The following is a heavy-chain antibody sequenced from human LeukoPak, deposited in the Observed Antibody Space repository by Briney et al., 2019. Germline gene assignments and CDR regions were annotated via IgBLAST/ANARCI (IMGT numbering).Heavy chain of an antibody. CDR3: AREGDSSGYYSSRNWFDP. CDR2: INANTGNP. V-gene: IGHV7-4-1*02. Sequence: ASVKVSCKASGYTFTSYAMNWVRQAPGQGLEWMGWINANTGNPMYAQGFTGRFVFSLDTSVSTAYLQISSLKAEDTAVYYCAREGDSSGYYSSRNWFDPWGQGTLVTVSS. J-gene: IGHJ5*02. D-gene: IGHD3-22*01. CDR1: GYTFTSYA.